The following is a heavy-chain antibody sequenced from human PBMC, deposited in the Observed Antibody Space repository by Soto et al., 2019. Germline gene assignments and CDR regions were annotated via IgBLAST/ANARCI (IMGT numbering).Heavy chain of an antibody. J-gene: IGHJ5*02. D-gene: IGHD3-22*01. V-gene: IGHV4-31*03. CDR3: ASIYDSSGYYYGNNWFDP. Sequence: PSETLSLTCTVSGGSISSGDYYWSWIRQHPGKGLEWIGYIYYGGSTYYNPSLKSRVTISVDTSKNQFSLKLSSVTAADTAVYYCASIYDSSGYYYGNNWFDPWGQGTLVTVSS. CDR1: GGSISSGDYY. CDR2: IYYGGST.